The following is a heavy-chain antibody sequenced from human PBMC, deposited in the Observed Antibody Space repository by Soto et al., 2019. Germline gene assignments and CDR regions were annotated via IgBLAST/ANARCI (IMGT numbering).Heavy chain of an antibody. J-gene: IGHJ3*02. CDR2: INSAGSII. CDR1: GFTPSRLS. Sequence: EVQLVQSGGALVQPGGSLRLSCAASGFTPSRLSMNWVRQAPGKGLEWISYINSAGSIIYYADSVKGRFTISRANAKNALYLQMNSLRAEDTAVYYCATVTDFGWLDNPTQALEIWGQGTMVTVSS. D-gene: IGHD3-9*01. V-gene: IGHV3-48*01. CDR3: ATVTDFGWLDNPTQALEI.